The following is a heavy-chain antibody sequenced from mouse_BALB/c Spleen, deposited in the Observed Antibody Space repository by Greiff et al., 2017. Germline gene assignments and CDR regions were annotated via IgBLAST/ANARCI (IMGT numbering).Heavy chain of an antibody. CDR3: ARGSTTVD. CDR2: IDPANGNT. J-gene: IGHJ2*01. D-gene: IGHD1-1*01. V-gene: IGHV14-3*02. Sequence: QLQPSGAELVKPGASVKLSCTASGFNIKDTYMHWVKQRPEQGLEWIGRIDPANGNTKYDPKFQGKATITADTSSNTAYLQLSSLTSEDTAVYYCARGSTTVDWGQGTTLTVSS. CDR1: GFNIKDTY.